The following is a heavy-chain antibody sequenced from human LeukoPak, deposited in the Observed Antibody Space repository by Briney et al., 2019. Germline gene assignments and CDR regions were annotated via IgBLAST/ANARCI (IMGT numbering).Heavy chain of an antibody. CDR3: ATEPSYYGSGNDY. Sequence: GGSLRLSCAASGFTFSSYAMSWVRQAPGKGLGWVSAISGSGGSTYYADSVKGRFTISRDNSKNTLYLQMNSLRAEDTAVYYCATEPSYYGSGNDYWGQGTLVTVSS. CDR2: ISGSGGST. V-gene: IGHV3-23*01. D-gene: IGHD3-10*01. CDR1: GFTFSSYA. J-gene: IGHJ4*02.